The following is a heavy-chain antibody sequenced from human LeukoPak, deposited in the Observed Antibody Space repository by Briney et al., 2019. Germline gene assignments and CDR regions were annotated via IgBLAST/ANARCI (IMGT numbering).Heavy chain of an antibody. CDR1: GGSISSGGYC. J-gene: IGHJ5*02. V-gene: IGHV4-30-2*01. Sequence: SQTLSLTCAVSGGSISSGGYCWSWIRQPPGKGLEWIVYIYHSGSTYYNPSLKSGVTISVDRSKNQFSLNLSSVPAADTAVYYCGGSVTTVTTGGWFDPSGQGTQLTVSS. CDR3: GGSVTTVTTGGWFDP. CDR2: IYHSGST. D-gene: IGHD4-17*01.